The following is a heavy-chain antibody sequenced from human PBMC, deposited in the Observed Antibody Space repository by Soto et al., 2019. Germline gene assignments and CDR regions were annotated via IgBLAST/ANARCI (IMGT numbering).Heavy chain of an antibody. CDR1: GGSISSGGYY. Sequence: SETLSLTCTVSGGSISSGGYYWSWIRQHPGKGLEWIGYIYYSGSTYYNPSLKSRVTISVDTSKNQFSLKLSSVTAADTAVYYCARSSRHYSSSWQTNYYYYMDVWGKGTTVTVSS. D-gene: IGHD6-13*01. CDR3: ARSSRHYSSSWQTNYYYYMDV. J-gene: IGHJ6*03. CDR2: IYYSGST. V-gene: IGHV4-31*03.